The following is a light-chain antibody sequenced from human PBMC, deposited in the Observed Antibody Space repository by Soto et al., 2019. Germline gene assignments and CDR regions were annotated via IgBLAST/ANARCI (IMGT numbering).Light chain of an antibody. Sequence: EIVLTHSPGTLSLSPCERATLSSRASQSVSSNYLGWYQQIPGQAPRLLIYGATSRATGIPDRFSGSGSGTDFSLTVSRLEPEDFAVYYCQQYDASPVTFGQGTRLEIK. CDR2: GAT. CDR3: QQYDASPVT. CDR1: QSVSSNY. V-gene: IGKV3-20*01. J-gene: IGKJ5*01.